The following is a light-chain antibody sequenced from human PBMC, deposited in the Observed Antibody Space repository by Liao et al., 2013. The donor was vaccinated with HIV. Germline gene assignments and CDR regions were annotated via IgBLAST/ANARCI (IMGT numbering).Light chain of an antibody. CDR1: KLGNKY. V-gene: IGLV3-1*01. CDR2: EDN. CDR3: QAWDSGTVV. J-gene: IGLJ2*01. Sequence: SFKLTQPPSVSVSPRQTASITCSGDKLGNKYAFWYQQKPGQSPVVVIYEDNKRPSGIPERFSGTVSGNTATLTISGTQAMDEADYYCQAWDSGTVVFGGGTKLTVL.